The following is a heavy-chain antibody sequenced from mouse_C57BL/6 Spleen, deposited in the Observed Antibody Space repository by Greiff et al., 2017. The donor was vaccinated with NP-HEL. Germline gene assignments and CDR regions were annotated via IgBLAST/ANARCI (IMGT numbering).Heavy chain of an antibody. Sequence: VKLVESGAELVKPGASVKLSCKASGYTFTEYTIHWVKQRSGQGLEWIGWFYPGSGSIKYNEKFKDKATLTADKSSSTVYMELSRLTSEDSAVYFCARHEDTGYYGSSYGWFAYWGQGTLVTVSA. CDR3: ARHEDTGYYGSSYGWFAY. CDR2: FYPGSGSI. CDR1: GYTFTEYT. D-gene: IGHD1-1*01. V-gene: IGHV1-62-2*01. J-gene: IGHJ3*01.